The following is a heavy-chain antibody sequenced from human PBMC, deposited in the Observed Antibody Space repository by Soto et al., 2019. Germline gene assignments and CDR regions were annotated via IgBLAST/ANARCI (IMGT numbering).Heavy chain of an antibody. Sequence: GGSLRLSCAASGFSFSTYWMTWVRQAPGKGLEWVANIKQDGSEKYYVDSVKGRFTISRDNAKNSLYLQMNSLGAEDTAVYYCARDFGIGPAGRGYFYNYGMDVWGQGTTVTVSS. V-gene: IGHV3-7*03. CDR2: IKQDGSEK. CDR3: ARDFGIGPAGRGYFYNYGMDV. D-gene: IGHD6-13*01. J-gene: IGHJ6*02. CDR1: GFSFSTYW.